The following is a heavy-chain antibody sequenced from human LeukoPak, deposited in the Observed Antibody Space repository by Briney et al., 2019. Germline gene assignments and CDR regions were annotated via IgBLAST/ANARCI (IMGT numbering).Heavy chain of an antibody. CDR1: GFTFSSYG. D-gene: IGHD5-12*01. CDR3: ARGPSGYHNT. J-gene: IGHJ4*02. Sequence: TGGSLRLSCAASGFTFSSYGMHWVRQAPGKGLEWVAFIRYDGSNKYYADSVKGRFTISRDNSKNTLYLQMNSLRGEDTAVYYCARGPSGYHNTGGQGTLVTVSS. CDR2: IRYDGSNK. V-gene: IGHV3-30*02.